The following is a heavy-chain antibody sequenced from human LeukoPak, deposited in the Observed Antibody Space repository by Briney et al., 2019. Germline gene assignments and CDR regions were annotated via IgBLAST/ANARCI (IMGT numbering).Heavy chain of an antibody. D-gene: IGHD2-15*01. CDR2: IRYDGSTK. CDR3: AKSTTGRINRGYFDY. V-gene: IGHV3-30*02. Sequence: GGSLRLSCAASGFTFSSYGMHWVRQAPGKGLEWVAFIRYDGSTKYYADSVKGRFTISRDNSKNTLYLQMNSLRAEDTAVYYCAKSTTGRINRGYFDYWGQGTLVTVSS. J-gene: IGHJ4*02. CDR1: GFTFSSYG.